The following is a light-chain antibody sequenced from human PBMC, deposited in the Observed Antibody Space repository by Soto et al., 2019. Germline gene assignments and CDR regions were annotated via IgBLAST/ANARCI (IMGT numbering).Light chain of an antibody. J-gene: IGLJ2*01. Sequence: QSVLTQPPSVSGAPGQRVTISCTGSVSNIGSGYDVHWYQHLPGTAPKLLIYANNNRPSGVPDRFSGSKSGASASLAIAGLQAEDEADYYCQSYGTSGVIFGGGTQLTVL. CDR2: ANN. CDR1: VSNIGSGYD. CDR3: QSYGTSGVI. V-gene: IGLV1-40*01.